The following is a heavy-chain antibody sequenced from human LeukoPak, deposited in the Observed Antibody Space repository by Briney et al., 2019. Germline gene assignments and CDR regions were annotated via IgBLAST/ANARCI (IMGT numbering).Heavy chain of an antibody. V-gene: IGHV3-33*08. D-gene: IGHD3-10*01. CDR2: IWYDGSNK. CDR1: GFTFSSYA. Sequence: GGSLRLSCAASGFTFSSYAMHWVRQAPGKGLEWVAVIWYDGSNKYYADSVKGRFTISRDNSKNTLYLQMNSLRAEDTAVYYCAAGVARPYYFDYWGQGTLVTVSS. J-gene: IGHJ4*02. CDR3: AAGVARPYYFDY.